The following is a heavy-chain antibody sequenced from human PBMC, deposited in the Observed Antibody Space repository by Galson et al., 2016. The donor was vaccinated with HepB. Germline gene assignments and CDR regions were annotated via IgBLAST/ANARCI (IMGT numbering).Heavy chain of an antibody. V-gene: IGHV5-51*01. CDR2: IYPSDSET. J-gene: IGHJ4*03. D-gene: IGHD1-26*01. CDR1: GYTFTTFW. Sequence: QSGAEVKKPGKSLKISCRTSGYTFTTFWIAWVRQMPGKGLEWMGLIYPSDSETRYSPSFQGQVTISADRSVSIGYLQWSSLKASDTAMYYCARQTHEYWDALDYCGQGTMVTVSS. CDR3: ARQTHEYWDALDY.